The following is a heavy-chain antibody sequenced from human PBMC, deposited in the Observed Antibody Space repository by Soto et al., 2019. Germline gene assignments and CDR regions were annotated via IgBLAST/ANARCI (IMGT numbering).Heavy chain of an antibody. Sequence: ESLCVPSTVSGGSISSSGYDWGWIRQPPGEVLEWIVSVYYSGITYYNPSLKSRVTISVNRSKNQFYLKLSYVNAADTAVYYCARTLLPTTMHKWFDPWGQGTLVTVSS. CDR1: GGSISSSGYD. D-gene: IGHD3-22*01. CDR2: VYYSGIT. V-gene: IGHV4-39*01. J-gene: IGHJ5*02. CDR3: ARTLLPTTMHKWFDP.